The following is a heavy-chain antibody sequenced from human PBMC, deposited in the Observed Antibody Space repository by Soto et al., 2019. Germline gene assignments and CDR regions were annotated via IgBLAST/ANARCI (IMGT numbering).Heavy chain of an antibody. V-gene: IGHV4-31*03. CDR3: ARAKVPAALGTNYSYGMDV. CDR2: IYYSGST. J-gene: IGHJ6*02. D-gene: IGHD2-2*01. CDR1: GGSISSGGYY. Sequence: QVQLQESGPGLVKPSQTLSLTCTVSGGSISSGGYYWSWIRQHPGKGLEWIGYIYYSGSTYYNPSLKSRVTISVDTSKNQFSLKLSSVTAADTAVYYCARAKVPAALGTNYSYGMDVWGQGTTVTVSS.